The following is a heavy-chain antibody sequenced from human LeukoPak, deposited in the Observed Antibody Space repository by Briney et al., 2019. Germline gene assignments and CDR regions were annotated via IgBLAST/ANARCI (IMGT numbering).Heavy chain of an antibody. CDR3: ARGEYGGSYFLDY. CDR2: ISSSGSTI. V-gene: IGHV3-48*03. J-gene: IGHJ4*02. D-gene: IGHD1-26*01. CDR1: GFTFSSYE. Sequence: GGSLRLSCAASGFTFSSYEMNWVRQAPGKGLEWVSYISSSGSTIYYADSAKGRFTISRDNAKNSLYLQMNSLRAEDTAVYYCARGEYGGSYFLDYWGQGTLVTVSS.